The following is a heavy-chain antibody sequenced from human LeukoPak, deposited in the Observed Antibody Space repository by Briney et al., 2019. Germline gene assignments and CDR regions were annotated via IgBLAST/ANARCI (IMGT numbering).Heavy chain of an antibody. D-gene: IGHD3-22*01. V-gene: IGHV3-23*01. CDR1: GFTFSSYA. CDR2: ITATSSST. CDR3: ARGTYYYDSSGRDAFDI. Sequence: GGSLRLSCAASGFTFSSYAMSWVRQAPGKGLEWVSAITATSSSTYDADSVQGRFTISRDNSKNTLYLQMNSLRAEDTAVYYCARGTYYYDSSGRDAFDIWGQGTMVTVSS. J-gene: IGHJ3*02.